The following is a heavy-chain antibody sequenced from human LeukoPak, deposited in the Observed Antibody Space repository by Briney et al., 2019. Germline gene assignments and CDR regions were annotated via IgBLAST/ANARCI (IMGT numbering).Heavy chain of an antibody. CDR1: GGSISSYY. D-gene: IGHD5-12*01. CDR3: ARTPTRAFDI. J-gene: IGHJ3*02. CDR2: IYYSGST. V-gene: IGHV4-59*01. Sequence: SETLSLTCTVSGGSISSYYWSWIRQPPGKGLEWIGYIYYSGSTNYNPTLKSRVTISVDTSKNQFSLKLSSVTAADTAVYYCARTPTRAFDIWGQGTMVTVSS.